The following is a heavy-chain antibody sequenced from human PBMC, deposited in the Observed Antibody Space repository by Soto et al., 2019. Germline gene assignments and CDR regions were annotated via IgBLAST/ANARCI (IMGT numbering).Heavy chain of an antibody. CDR2: IYYSGST. J-gene: IGHJ4*02. D-gene: IGHD3-22*01. CDR1: GDSISSSTYY. CDR3: ARQAIYDSSGNDY. Sequence: SSETLSLTCTVSGDSISSSTYYWGWIRQPPGKGLEWIGSIYYSGSTYYNPSLKSRVTISVDTSKNQFSLKLSSVTAADTAIYYCARQAIYDSSGNDYWGQGTLVTVSS. V-gene: IGHV4-39*01.